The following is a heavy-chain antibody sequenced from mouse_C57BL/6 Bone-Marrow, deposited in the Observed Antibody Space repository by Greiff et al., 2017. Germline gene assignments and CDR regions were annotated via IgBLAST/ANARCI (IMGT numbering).Heavy chain of an antibody. CDR2: ISSGGSYT. V-gene: IGHV5-6*01. CDR3: ARHVLPGNTCSYFDY. CDR1: GFTFSSYG. D-gene: IGHD5-1-1*01. Sequence: EVQGVESGGDLVKPGGSLKLSCAASGFTFSSYGMSWVRQTPDKRLEWVATISSGGSYTYYPDSVKGRFTISRDNAKNTLYLQMSSLKSEDTAMYYCARHVLPGNTCSYFDYWGQGTTLTVSS. J-gene: IGHJ2*01.